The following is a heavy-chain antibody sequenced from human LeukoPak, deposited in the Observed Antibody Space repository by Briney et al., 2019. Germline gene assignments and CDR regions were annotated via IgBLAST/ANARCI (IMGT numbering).Heavy chain of an antibody. V-gene: IGHV3-7*01. D-gene: IGHD3-22*01. J-gene: IGHJ4*02. CDR3: AAPPPRSYYYDSSGQLDY. CDR1: GFTFSSYW. CDR2: IKQDGSEK. Sequence: HAGGSLRLSCAASGFTFSSYWMSWVRQAPGKGLEWVANIKQDGSEKYYVDSVKGRFTISRDNAKNSLYLQMNSLRAEDTAVYYCAAPPPRSYYYDSSGQLDYWGQGTLVTVSS.